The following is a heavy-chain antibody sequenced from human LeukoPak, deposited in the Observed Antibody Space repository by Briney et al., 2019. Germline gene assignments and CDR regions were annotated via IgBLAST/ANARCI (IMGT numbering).Heavy chain of an antibody. CDR3: ATSPNWDKEDYFDY. CDR2: ISGSGGST. Sequence: PGGSLRLSCAASGFTFSSFAMTWVRQAPGKGLEWVSAISGSGGSTYYADSVKGRFTISRDNSKNTLYLQMNSLRAEDTAVYYCATSPNWDKEDYFDYWGQGTLVTVSS. V-gene: IGHV3-23*01. CDR1: GFTFSSFA. J-gene: IGHJ4*02. D-gene: IGHD7-27*01.